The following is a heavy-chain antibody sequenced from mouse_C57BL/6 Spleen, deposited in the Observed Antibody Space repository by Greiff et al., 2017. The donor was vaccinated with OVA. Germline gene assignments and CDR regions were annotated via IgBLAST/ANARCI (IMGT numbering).Heavy chain of an antibody. J-gene: IGHJ1*03. CDR3: TRALSDWYFDV. CDR1: GFTFSSYA. CDR2: ISSGGDYI. D-gene: IGHD3-2*02. V-gene: IGHV5-9-1*02. Sequence: EVKLVESGEGLVKPGGSLKLSCAASGFTFSSYAMSWVRQTPEKRLEWVAYISSGGDYIYYADTVKGRFTISRDNARNTLYLQMSSLKSEDTAIYYCTRALSDWYFDVWGTGTTVTVSS.